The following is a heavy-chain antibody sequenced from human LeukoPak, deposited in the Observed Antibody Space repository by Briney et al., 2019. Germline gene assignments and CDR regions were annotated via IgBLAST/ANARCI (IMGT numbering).Heavy chain of an antibody. CDR3: ARDYYDSSGYYRSFDY. V-gene: IGHV1-18*01. CDR1: GYTFTSYG. CDR2: ISAYNGNT. D-gene: IGHD3-22*01. J-gene: IGHJ4*02. Sequence: GASVKVSCKASGYTFTSYGISWVRQAPGQGLEWMGWISAYNGNTNYAQKLQGRVTMTTDTSTSTAYMELRSLRSDDTAVYYCARDYYDSSGYYRSFDYWGQGTLVTVSS.